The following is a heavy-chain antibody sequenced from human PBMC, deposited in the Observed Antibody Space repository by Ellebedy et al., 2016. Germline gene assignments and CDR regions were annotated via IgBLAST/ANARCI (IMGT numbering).Heavy chain of an antibody. CDR1: GFTFSSYA. CDR3: AKHPQKQWLVRDAFDI. Sequence: GESLKISCAASGFTFSSYAMSWVRQAPGKGLEWVSAISGSGGSTYYADSVKGRFTISRDNSKNTLYLQRNSLSAEDTAVYYCAKHPQKQWLVRDAFDIWGQGTMVTVSS. V-gene: IGHV3-23*01. J-gene: IGHJ3*02. CDR2: ISGSGGST. D-gene: IGHD6-19*01.